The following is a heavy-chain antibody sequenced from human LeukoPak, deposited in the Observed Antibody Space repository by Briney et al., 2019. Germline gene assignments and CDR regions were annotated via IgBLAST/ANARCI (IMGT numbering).Heavy chain of an antibody. J-gene: IGHJ4*02. D-gene: IGHD1-26*01. V-gene: IGHV3-23*01. Sequence: GGSLRLYCAASGFTFRSYAMSWVRQAPGKGLEWVSVISGSGGSTYYADSVKGRFTISRDNSKNTLYLQMNSLRAEDTAVYYCAKGLYSGSYDGFDSWGQGDLVTVSS. CDR1: GFTFRSYA. CDR2: ISGSGGST. CDR3: AKGLYSGSYDGFDS.